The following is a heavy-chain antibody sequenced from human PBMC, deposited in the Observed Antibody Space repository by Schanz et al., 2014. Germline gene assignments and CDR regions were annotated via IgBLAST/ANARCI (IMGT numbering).Heavy chain of an antibody. V-gene: IGHV1-69*04. Sequence: QVQLVQSGAEVKKPGSPVKVSCKSSGGTFSSYAISWVRQAPGQGLEWMGRIIPILGIATYAQKCQGGLTITADKTTRTAYKELSSLRSEDTAVYYCARDVGLYDRGWFDPWGQGTLVTVSS. J-gene: IGHJ5*02. CDR1: GGTFSSYA. CDR3: ARDVGLYDRGWFDP. D-gene: IGHD3-22*01. CDR2: IIPILGIA.